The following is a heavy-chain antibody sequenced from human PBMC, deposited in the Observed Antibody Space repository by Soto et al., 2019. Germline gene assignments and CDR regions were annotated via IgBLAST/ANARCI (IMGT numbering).Heavy chain of an antibody. CDR1: GGTLSTNA. Sequence: QVQLVQSGAEVKKPGSSVKVSCKASGGTLSTNAISWVRQAPGQGLEWMGAIITMFGSPKYEQKFQGRVTIAAANHTITIYKEMISQTSADTAADYCARGGFVAGLSNAMDAWGQGTAVAVSS. V-gene: IGHV1-69*06. CDR2: IITMFGSP. D-gene: IGHD2-21*01. CDR3: ARGGFVAGLSNAMDA. J-gene: IGHJ6*02.